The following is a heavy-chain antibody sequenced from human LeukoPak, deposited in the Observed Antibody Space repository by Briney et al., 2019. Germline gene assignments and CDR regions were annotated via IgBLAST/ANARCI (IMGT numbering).Heavy chain of an antibody. D-gene: IGHD4/OR15-4a*01. CDR1: GYTFTSYY. CDR3: ARAYEYGWFDP. V-gene: IGHV1-46*01. CDR2: INPSSGST. J-gene: IGHJ5*02. Sequence: ASVKVSCKASGYTFTSYYMHWVRQAPGQGLEWMGIINPSSGSTTYAQKFQGRVTMTWDTSISTAYMELSSLRSDDTAMYYCARAYEYGWFDPWGQGTQVTVSS.